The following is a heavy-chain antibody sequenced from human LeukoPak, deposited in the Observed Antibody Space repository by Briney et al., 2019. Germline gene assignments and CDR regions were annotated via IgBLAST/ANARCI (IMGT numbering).Heavy chain of an antibody. D-gene: IGHD3-22*01. CDR3: AKAGVRYFDSSGLYAFDF. V-gene: IGHV4-39*01. Sequence: SETLSLTCAVSGGSISSTGYCWAWIRQPPGKGLEWIGTIYYGGSTYHNTSLKSRITMSVDTFRNQFSLKLSSVDAADTAVYYCAKAGVRYFDSSGLYAFDFWGQGTTVTVSS. J-gene: IGHJ3*01. CDR1: GGSISSTGYC. CDR2: IYYGGST.